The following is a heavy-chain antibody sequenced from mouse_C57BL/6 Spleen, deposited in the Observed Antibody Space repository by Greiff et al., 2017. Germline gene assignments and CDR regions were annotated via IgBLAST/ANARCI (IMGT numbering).Heavy chain of an antibody. J-gene: IGHJ2*01. CDR3: ARDSEWPDY. Sequence: DVHLVASGGGLVKPGGSLKLSCAASGFTFSDYGMHWVRQVPEKGLEWVAYISSGSSTIYYADTVKGRFTIARDNAKHTLFLQMTSLRSEDTAMYYCARDSEWPDYWGQGTTLTVSS. V-gene: IGHV5-17*01. CDR1: GFTFSDYG. CDR2: ISSGSSTI.